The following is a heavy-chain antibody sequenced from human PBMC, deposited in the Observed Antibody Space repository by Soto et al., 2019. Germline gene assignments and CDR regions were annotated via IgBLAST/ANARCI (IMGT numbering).Heavy chain of an antibody. Sequence: GGSLRLSCAASGFTFSNYGMHWVRQAPGKGLEWVAVTSYDGGSKYYADSVKGRFTISRDNSKNTLYLQMNSLRAEDTAVYYCAKGSSRWVDTGYWGQGTLVTVSS. V-gene: IGHV3-30*18. CDR1: GFTFSNYG. D-gene: IGHD5-18*01. CDR2: TSYDGGSK. CDR3: AKGSSRWVDTGY. J-gene: IGHJ4*02.